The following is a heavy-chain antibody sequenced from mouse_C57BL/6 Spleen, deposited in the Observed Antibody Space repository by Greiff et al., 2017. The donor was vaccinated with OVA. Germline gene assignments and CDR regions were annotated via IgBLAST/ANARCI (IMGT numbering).Heavy chain of an antibody. V-gene: IGHV1-72*01. J-gene: IGHJ4*01. CDR1: GYTFTSYW. CDR3: ASVYYGSGYVEDYYAMDY. CDR2: IDPTGGGT. D-gene: IGHD1-1*01. Sequence: QVHVQQPGAELVKPGASVKLSCKASGYTFTSYWMHWVKQRPGRGLEWIGRIDPTGGGTKYNEKFKSKATLTVDKPSSTAYMQLSSLTSEDSAVYSGASVYYGSGYVEDYYAMDYWGQGTSVTVSS.